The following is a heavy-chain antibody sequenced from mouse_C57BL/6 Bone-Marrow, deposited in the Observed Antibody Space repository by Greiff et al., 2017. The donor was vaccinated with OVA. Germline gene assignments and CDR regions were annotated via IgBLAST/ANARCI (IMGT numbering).Heavy chain of an antibody. Sequence: EVKLEESGGGLVKPGGSLKLSCAASGFTFSDYGMHWVRQAPEKGLVWVAYISSGSSTIYYADTVKGRFTISRDNAKNTLFLQMTSLRSEDTAMYYCARLRRGTYWGQGTLVTVSA. CDR3: ARLRRGTY. J-gene: IGHJ3*01. D-gene: IGHD2-4*01. V-gene: IGHV5-17*01. CDR2: ISSGSSTI. CDR1: GFTFSDYG.